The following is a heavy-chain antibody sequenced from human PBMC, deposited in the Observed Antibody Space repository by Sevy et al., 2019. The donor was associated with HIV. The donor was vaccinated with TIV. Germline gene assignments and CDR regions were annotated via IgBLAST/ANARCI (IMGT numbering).Heavy chain of an antibody. D-gene: IGHD1-26*01. CDR1: GFTFIRYN. Sequence: GGSLRLSCAASGFTFIRYNMNWVRQAPGKGLELVSSVSGSSNYIYYAESLKGRFIISRDNAKDTLYLQMNSLRADDTAVYYCAGGPPDGSYDYFDYWGQGTLVTVSS. J-gene: IGHJ4*02. V-gene: IGHV3-21*06. CDR3: AGGPPDGSYDYFDY. CDR2: VSGSSNYI.